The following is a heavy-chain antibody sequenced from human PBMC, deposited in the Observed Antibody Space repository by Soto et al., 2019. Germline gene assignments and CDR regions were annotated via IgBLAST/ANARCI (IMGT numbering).Heavy chain of an antibody. CDR1: GGSISSGGYS. V-gene: IGHV4-30-2*01. D-gene: IGHD2-21*01. CDR3: ARDIRGNWFDP. J-gene: IGHJ5*02. CDR2: IYHSGST. Sequence: SETLSLTCAVSGGSISSGGYSWSWIRQPPGKGLEWIGYIYHSGSTYYNPSLKSRVTISVDRSKNQFSLKLSSVTAADTAVYYCARDIRGNWFDPWGQGTLVTVSS.